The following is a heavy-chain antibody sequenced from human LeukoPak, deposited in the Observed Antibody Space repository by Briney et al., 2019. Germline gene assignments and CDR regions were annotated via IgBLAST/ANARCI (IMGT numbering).Heavy chain of an antibody. J-gene: IGHJ4*02. D-gene: IGHD3-16*01. CDR1: GGSISSGGYY. CDR2: IYYSGST. CDR3: ATTVGSYFDY. V-gene: IGHV4-31*03. Sequence: SQTLSLTCTVSGGSISSGGYYWSWIRQHPGKGLEWIGYIYYSGSTYYNPSLKSRVTMSVDSSENQFSLKLSSVTAADTAVYYCATTVGSYFDYWSQGTLVTVSS.